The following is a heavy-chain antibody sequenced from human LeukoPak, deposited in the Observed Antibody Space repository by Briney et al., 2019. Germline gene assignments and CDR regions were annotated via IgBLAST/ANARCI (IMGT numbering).Heavy chain of an antibody. CDR1: GFTFSNYR. CDR3: ATYYDFWSGYSRSYYFDY. J-gene: IGHJ4*02. Sequence: GGSLRLSCAASGFTFSNYRMNWVRQAPGKGLEWVSYISSSSSTIYYADSVKGRFTISRDNAKISLYLQMNSLRAEDTAVYYCATYYDFWSGYSRSYYFDYWGQGTLVTVSS. D-gene: IGHD3-3*01. CDR2: ISSSSSTI. V-gene: IGHV3-48*01.